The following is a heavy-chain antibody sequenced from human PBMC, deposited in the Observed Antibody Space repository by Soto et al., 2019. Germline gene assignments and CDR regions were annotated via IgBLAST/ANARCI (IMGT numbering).Heavy chain of an antibody. CDR3: ARDRGGKTWRSYYYGMDV. CDR1: GYTFTSYG. V-gene: IGHV1-18*01. Sequence: QVQLVQSGAEVKKPGASVKVSCKASGYTFTSYGISWVRQAPGQGLEWLGWISAYNGNTNYAQKLQGRVTMTTDTSTSTAYMELRSLSSDDTAVYYCARDRGGKTWRSYYYGMDVWGQGTTVTVSS. CDR2: ISAYNGNT. D-gene: IGHD1-1*01. J-gene: IGHJ6*02.